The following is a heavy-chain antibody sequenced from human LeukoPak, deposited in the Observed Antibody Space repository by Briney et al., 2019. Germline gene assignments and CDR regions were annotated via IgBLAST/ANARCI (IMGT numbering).Heavy chain of an antibody. CDR1: GFTFSSYW. D-gene: IGHD2-2*01. Sequence: GESLRLSCAASGFTFSSYWMHWVRQAPGKGLVWVSHINSDGSWTSYADSVKGRFTISKDNAKNTVYLQMNNLRAEDTAVYYCVSFYETYWGRGTLVTVSS. CDR3: VSFYETY. V-gene: IGHV3-74*01. CDR2: INSDGSWT. J-gene: IGHJ4*02.